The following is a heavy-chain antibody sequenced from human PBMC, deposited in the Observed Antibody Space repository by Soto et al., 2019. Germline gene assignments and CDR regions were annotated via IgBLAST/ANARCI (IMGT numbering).Heavy chain of an antibody. CDR1: CYSFSKYG. V-gene: IGHV1-18*01. Sequence: GASVKVSWKASCYSFSKYGVTWGRQAPGQGLEWMGWINTFNGNTNNAQNLQGRVSMNKDTSTTTLYMELPSLRSDDTEVYFYEREMAPDHSDYCGQRNRVTVSS. J-gene: IGHJ4*02. CDR3: EREMAPDHSDY. CDR2: INTFNGNT.